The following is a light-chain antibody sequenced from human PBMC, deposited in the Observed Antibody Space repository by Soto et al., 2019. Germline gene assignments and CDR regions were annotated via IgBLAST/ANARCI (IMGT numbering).Light chain of an antibody. CDR2: GAS. Sequence: EIVMTQSPATLSVSPGDRATLSCRASQSVGSKLAWYQQKPGQSPTLLIHGASTRASGIPARFSGSGSGTDFTLTISSLQSEDVAVYYCQQYSDWPQWTFGQGTKVQI. V-gene: IGKV3D-15*01. CDR1: QSVGSK. J-gene: IGKJ1*01. CDR3: QQYSDWPQWT.